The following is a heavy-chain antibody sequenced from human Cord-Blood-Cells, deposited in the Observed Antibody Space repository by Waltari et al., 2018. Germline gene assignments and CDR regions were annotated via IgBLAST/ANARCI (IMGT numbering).Heavy chain of an antibody. Sequence: QVQLVQSGAEVKKPGASVKVSCKASGYTFTSYDINWVRQATGQGLEWMGWMNPNSGNTGYAQKFQGRVTITRNTSISTAYMELSSLRSEDTAVYYCARGMKDFWSGYYYYYYYMDVWGKGTTVTVSS. V-gene: IGHV1-8*03. CDR2: MNPNSGNT. J-gene: IGHJ6*03. CDR3: ARGMKDFWSGYYYYYYYMDV. D-gene: IGHD3-3*01. CDR1: GYTFTSYD.